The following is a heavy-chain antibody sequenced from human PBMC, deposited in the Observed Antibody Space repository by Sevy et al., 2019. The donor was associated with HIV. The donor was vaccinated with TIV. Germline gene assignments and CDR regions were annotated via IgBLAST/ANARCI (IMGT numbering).Heavy chain of an antibody. Sequence: GGSLRLSCVASGFTFSSYSMHWVRHAPGKGLEWVSSVSSSSDYIYYADSVKGRFTISRDNAKNSLYLQMNSLRAEDTAVYYCAKSWGSITAAGLDYWGQGTLVTVSS. CDR2: VSSSSDYI. CDR1: GFTFSSYS. V-gene: IGHV3-21*01. D-gene: IGHD6-13*01. CDR3: AKSWGSITAAGLDY. J-gene: IGHJ4*02.